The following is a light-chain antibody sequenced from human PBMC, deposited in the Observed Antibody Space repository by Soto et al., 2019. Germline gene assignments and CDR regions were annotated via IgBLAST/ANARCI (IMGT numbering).Light chain of an antibody. J-gene: IGKJ2*01. CDR3: QQYDILPFS. CDR1: QDINDY. V-gene: IGKV1-33*01. Sequence: EIQMTHSPSSLSASLGDRVTITCQASQDINDYSNWYQQKPGKAPRLLIYGASFLEVGVPSRFSGSGSGTQFTLTIRSLQPEDGATYYCQQYDILPFSFGQGTRLEIK. CDR2: GAS.